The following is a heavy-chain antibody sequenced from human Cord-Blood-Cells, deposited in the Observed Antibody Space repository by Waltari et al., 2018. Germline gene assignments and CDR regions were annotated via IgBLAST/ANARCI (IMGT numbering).Heavy chain of an antibody. CDR1: GGTFSSYA. CDR3: ASLGYSCYEDYYYYYYMDV. Sequence: QVQLVQSGAEVKKPGSSVKVSCKASGGTFSSYAISWVRQAPGQGLEWMGGIIPICGTANYAQKFHGRVTGTADESTSTAYMGLSSLRSEDTAVYYCASLGYSCYEDYYYYYYMDVWGKGTTVTVSS. V-gene: IGHV1-69*01. D-gene: IGHD5-12*01. CDR2: IIPICGTA. J-gene: IGHJ6*03.